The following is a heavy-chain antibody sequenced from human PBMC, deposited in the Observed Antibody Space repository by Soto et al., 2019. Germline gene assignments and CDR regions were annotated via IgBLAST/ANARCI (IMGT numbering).Heavy chain of an antibody. CDR3: ARDPYYYGYIDY. J-gene: IGHJ4*02. Sequence: GGSLRLSCAASGFTFVDYDMSWIRQAPGKGLEWVSYITTIGNTIYYADSVKGRFTISRDNAKRSLYLQMNSLRAEDTAVYYCARDPYYYGYIDYWGQGTLVTVSS. CDR1: GFTFVDYD. D-gene: IGHD3-10*01. CDR2: ITTIGNTI. V-gene: IGHV3-11*01.